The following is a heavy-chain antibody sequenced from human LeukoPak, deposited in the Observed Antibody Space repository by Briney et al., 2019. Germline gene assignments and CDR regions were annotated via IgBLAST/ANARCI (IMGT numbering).Heavy chain of an antibody. V-gene: IGHV1-69*05. CDR1: GGTFSTYT. CDR3: ARVDRYHYYLDV. Sequence: SVKVSCKASGGTFSTYTITWVRQAPGQGLEWMGGIIPVFGTANYAQKFQGRVTVARDESTSTAYLELSSLRSEETAIYYCARVDRYHYYLDVWGKGTTVTVSS. J-gene: IGHJ6*03. CDR2: IIPVFGTA.